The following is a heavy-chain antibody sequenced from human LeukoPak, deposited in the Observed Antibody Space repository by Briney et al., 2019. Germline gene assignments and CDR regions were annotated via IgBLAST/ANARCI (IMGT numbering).Heavy chain of an antibody. CDR1: GGSFSSGDYY. CDR3: ARATWELLHFDY. J-gene: IGHJ4*02. CDR2: IYYSGST. Sequence: SSQTLSLTCTVSGGSFSSGDYYWSWIGQPPGQDLEWIGYIYYSGSTYYNPSLKSRVTISVDTSKNQFSLKLSSVTAADTAVYYCARATWELLHFDYWGQGTLVTVSS. V-gene: IGHV4-30-4*08. D-gene: IGHD1-26*01.